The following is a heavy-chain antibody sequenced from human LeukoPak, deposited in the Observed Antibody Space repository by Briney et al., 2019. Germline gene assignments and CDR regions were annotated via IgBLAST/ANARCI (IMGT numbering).Heavy chain of an antibody. CDR2: IYYSGSI. Sequence: SETLPLTCTVSGGSISSSVGYYWGWIRQPPGKGLEYIGSIYYSGSIYYNPSLRSRVTISVDTSKNQFSLKLSSVTAADTAVYYCARVAAVAGTGNWFDPWGQGTLVTVSS. CDR1: GGSISSSVGYY. D-gene: IGHD6-19*01. CDR3: ARVAAVAGTGNWFDP. V-gene: IGHV4-39*01. J-gene: IGHJ5*02.